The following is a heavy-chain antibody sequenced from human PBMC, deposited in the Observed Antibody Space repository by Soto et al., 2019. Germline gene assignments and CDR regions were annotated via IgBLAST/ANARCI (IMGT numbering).Heavy chain of an antibody. V-gene: IGHV1-18*01. CDR2: ISAYNGNT. D-gene: IGHD6-19*01. CDR3: ARVYFTRRAVAGANWFDP. J-gene: IGHJ5*02. CDR1: GYTFTSYG. Sequence: ASVKVSCKASGYTFTSYGISWVRQAPGQGLEWMGWISAYNGNTNYAQKLQGRVTMTTDTSTSTAYMELRSLRSDDTAVYYCARVYFTRRAVAGANWFDPWGQGTLVTVSS.